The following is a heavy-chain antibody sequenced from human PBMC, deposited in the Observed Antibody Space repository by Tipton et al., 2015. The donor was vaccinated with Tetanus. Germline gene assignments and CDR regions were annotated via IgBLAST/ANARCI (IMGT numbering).Heavy chain of an antibody. CDR3: AKEALGVLNL. CDR1: GFTFRTYG. D-gene: IGHD1-14*01. CDR2: ISGSRLTP. Sequence: SGFTFRTYGMSWVRQAPGKGLEWVAAISGSRLTPYYADSVKGRFTISRDNSKNTLSLQLNSLRADDTAIYYGAKEALGVLNLWGNGTTVIVSS. V-gene: IGHV3-23*01. J-gene: IGHJ6*04.